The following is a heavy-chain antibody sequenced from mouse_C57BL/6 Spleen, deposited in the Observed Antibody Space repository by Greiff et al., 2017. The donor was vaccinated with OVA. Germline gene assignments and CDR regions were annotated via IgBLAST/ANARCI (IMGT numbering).Heavy chain of an antibody. J-gene: IGHJ3*01. CDR2: IDPETGGT. CDR1: GYTFTDYE. Sequence: QVQLQQSGAELVRPGASVTLSCKASGYTFTDYEMHWVKQTPVHGLEWIGAIDPETGGTASNQKFTGKAILTADKSSSTAYMELRSLTSEDSAVYYCTTGTWFAYWGQGTLVTVSA. CDR3: TTGTWFAY. V-gene: IGHV1-15*01.